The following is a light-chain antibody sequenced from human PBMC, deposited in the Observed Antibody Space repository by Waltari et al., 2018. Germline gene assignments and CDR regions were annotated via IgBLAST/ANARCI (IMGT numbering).Light chain of an antibody. V-gene: IGLV1-40*01. Sequence: QSVLTQPPSLSGAPGQRVTISCTGSRSNIGAGYDVHWYQQLPGTAPKLLIYGNSNRPSGVPDRFSGSKSGTSASLAITGLQAEDEADYYCQSYDSSLSAVVFGGGTKLTVL. J-gene: IGLJ2*01. CDR1: RSNIGAGYD. CDR3: QSYDSSLSAVV. CDR2: GNS.